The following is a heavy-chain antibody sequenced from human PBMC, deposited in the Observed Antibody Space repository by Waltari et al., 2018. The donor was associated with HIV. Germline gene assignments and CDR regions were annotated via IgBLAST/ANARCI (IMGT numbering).Heavy chain of an antibody. J-gene: IGHJ4*02. V-gene: IGHV4-34*01. CDR3: ARGGSISSWYAY. CDR2: IKHSGST. D-gene: IGHD6-13*01. CDR1: GGSFSGYY. Sequence: QVQLQQWGAGLLKPSETLSLTCAVYGGSFSGYYWSWIRQPPGKGLEWIGEIKHSGSTSYNPSLKSRVTISVESSKNHFSVKLSSVTAADTVVYYCARGGSISSWYAYWGQGTLVTVSS.